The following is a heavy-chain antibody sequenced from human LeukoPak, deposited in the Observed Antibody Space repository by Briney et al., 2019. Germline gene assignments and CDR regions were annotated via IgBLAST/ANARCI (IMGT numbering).Heavy chain of an antibody. D-gene: IGHD1-26*01. CDR1: GGSFSGYY. Sequence: SETLSLTCAVYGGSFSGYYWSWIRQPPGKGLEWIGEINHSGSTNYNPSLKSRVTISVDTSKNQFSLKLSSVTAADTAVYYCARQSGSYYYYMDVWGKGTTVTISS. CDR3: ARQSGSYYYYMDV. J-gene: IGHJ6*03. V-gene: IGHV4-34*01. CDR2: INHSGST.